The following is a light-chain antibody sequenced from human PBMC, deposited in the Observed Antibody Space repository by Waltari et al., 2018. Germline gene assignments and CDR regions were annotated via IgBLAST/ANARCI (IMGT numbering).Light chain of an antibody. J-gene: IGLJ3*02. V-gene: IGLV7-46*01. CDR3: LLSYSGSWV. Sequence: QTVVTQEPSLTVSPGGTVTLTCASSTGDVTSGHYPYWFQQKPGQAPRTLIYETSNKPSWTPARCSGSLRGGKAALTLSGAQAEDEADYYCLLSYSGSWVFGGGTKLTVL. CDR2: ETS. CDR1: TGDVTSGHY.